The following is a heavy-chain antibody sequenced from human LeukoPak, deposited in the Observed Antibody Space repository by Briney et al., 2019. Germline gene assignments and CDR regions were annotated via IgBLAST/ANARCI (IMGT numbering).Heavy chain of an antibody. CDR2: IIPIFGTA. CDR1: GGTFSSYA. D-gene: IGHD5-18*01. CDR3: ARGNLNTELYYYYGMDV. J-gene: IGHJ6*02. Sequence: SVKVSCKASGGTFSSYAIRWVRQAPGQGLEWMGGIIPIFGTANYAQKFQGRVTITADESTSTAYMELSSLRSEDTAVYYCARGNLNTELYYYYGMDVWGQGTTVTVSS. V-gene: IGHV1-69*01.